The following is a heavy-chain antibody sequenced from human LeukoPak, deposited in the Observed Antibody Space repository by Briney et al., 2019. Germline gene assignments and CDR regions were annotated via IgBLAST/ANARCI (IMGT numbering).Heavy chain of an antibody. D-gene: IGHD4-23*01. CDR2: TYYSSKWYS. V-gene: IGHV6-1*01. Sequence: SQTLSLTCAISGDSVSSNSAAWNWIRQSPSRGLEWLASTYYSSKWYSDYAASVKSRININPDTSKNQFSLQLNSVTPEDTAVYYCSRFRDSTPVATDAFDVWGQGTRVTVAS. CDR1: GDSVSSNSAA. CDR3: SRFRDSTPVATDAFDV. J-gene: IGHJ3*01.